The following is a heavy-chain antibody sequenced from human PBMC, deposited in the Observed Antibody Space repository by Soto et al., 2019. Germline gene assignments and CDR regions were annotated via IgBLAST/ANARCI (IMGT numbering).Heavy chain of an antibody. V-gene: IGHV1-2*02. Sequence: GASVKVSCKASGYSFTDFYIFWVRQAPGQGPEWMAWVNPNSGGSKSAEKFQGRVSLTTDTPTTTSYMDLKNLTAADTAVYYCARGGADSGYYLFDSWGQGTLVTVSS. D-gene: IGHD3-22*01. J-gene: IGHJ4*02. CDR1: GYSFTDFY. CDR3: ARGGADSGYYLFDS. CDR2: VNPNSGGS.